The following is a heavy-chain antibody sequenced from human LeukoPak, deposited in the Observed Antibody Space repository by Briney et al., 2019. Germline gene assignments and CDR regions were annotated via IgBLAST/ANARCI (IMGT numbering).Heavy chain of an antibody. V-gene: IGHV3-48*03. D-gene: IGHD1-1*01. J-gene: IGHJ5*02. CDR1: GFTISSDE. CDR2: ISSSGSPI. CDR3: ASLGLGTTGT. Sequence: PGGSLRLSRAASGFTISSDEMNWARQAPGKGLEWVLHISSSGSPIYYADSVKGQFSISRDNAKNSLYLQMNSLRAEDTAVYYCASLGLGTTGTWGQGTLVTVSS.